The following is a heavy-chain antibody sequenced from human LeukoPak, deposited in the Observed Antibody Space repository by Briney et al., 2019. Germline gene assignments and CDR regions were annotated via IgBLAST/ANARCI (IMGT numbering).Heavy chain of an antibody. D-gene: IGHD5-12*01. Sequence: GGSLRLSCAASGFTFSGYSMNWVHQARGKGFEWVSSISSNSIYIYYADSVKGRFTISRDNAKNSLYLQMNSPRAEDMAVYYCARGGYDSGNNWFDPWGQGTLVIVSS. CDR2: ISSNSIYI. J-gene: IGHJ5*02. CDR3: ARGGYDSGNNWFDP. V-gene: IGHV3-21*01. CDR1: GFTFSGYS.